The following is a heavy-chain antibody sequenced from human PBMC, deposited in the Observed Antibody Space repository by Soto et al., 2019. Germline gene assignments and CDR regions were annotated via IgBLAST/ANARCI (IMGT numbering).Heavy chain of an antibody. CDR3: AREERWLQFDAFDI. CDR1: GGSFSGYY. CDR2: INHSGST. J-gene: IGHJ3*02. D-gene: IGHD5-12*01. V-gene: IGHV4-34*01. Sequence: SETLSLTCAVYGGSFSGYYWSWIRQPPGKGLEWIGEINHSGSTNYNPSLKGRVTISVDTSKNQFSLKLSSVTAADTAVYYCAREERWLQFDAFDIWGQGTMVTVSS.